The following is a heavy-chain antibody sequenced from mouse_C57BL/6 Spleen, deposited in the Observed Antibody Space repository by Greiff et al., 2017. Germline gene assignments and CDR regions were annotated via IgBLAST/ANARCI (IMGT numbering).Heavy chain of an antibody. CDR2: IYPRDGST. Sequence: QVQLKESGPELVKPGASVKLSCKASGYTFTSYDINWVKQRQGQGLEWIGWIYPRDGSTKYNEKFKGKATLTVDTSSSTAYMELHSLTSEDSAVYFCASGGQLHFDYWGQGTTLTVSS. CDR3: ASGGQLHFDY. J-gene: IGHJ2*01. D-gene: IGHD6-1*01. V-gene: IGHV1-85*01. CDR1: GYTFTSYD.